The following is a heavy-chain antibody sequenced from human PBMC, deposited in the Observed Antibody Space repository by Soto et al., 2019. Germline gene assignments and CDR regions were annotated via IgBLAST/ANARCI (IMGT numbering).Heavy chain of an antibody. V-gene: IGHV4-31*03. CDR2: IYDRGST. J-gene: IGHJ4*02. D-gene: IGHD3-10*01. Sequence: KPSETLSLTCTVSGGSITSGCYYWRWIRQHPGKGLEWRGYIYDRGSTFYNPSLKSRITLSVDTSKNQFSLKLSSVTVADKDVYFRQRKREGYFYGIDSWGQRTLVTVSS. CDR3: QRKREGYFYGIDS. CDR1: GGSITSGCYY.